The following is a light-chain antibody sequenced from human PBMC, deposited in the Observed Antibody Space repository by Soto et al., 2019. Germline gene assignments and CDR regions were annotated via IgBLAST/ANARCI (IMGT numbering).Light chain of an antibody. CDR1: QSVDSS. Sequence: EAVLTQSPATLSLSPGEIATLSFRASQSVDSSLAFYQQKPGQPPRLLIYDVSNRATGIPARFSGSGSGTDFTLTISSLEPEDFAVYYCQQRSNWRVTFGPGTKVDIK. J-gene: IGKJ3*01. CDR3: QQRSNWRVT. CDR2: DVS. V-gene: IGKV3-11*01.